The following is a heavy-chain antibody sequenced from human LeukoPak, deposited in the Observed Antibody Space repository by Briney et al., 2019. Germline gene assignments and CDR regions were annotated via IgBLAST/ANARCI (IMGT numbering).Heavy chain of an antibody. V-gene: IGHV3-48*01. CDR1: GFTFSSYG. D-gene: IGHD3-3*01. CDR3: ARGGDFY. J-gene: IGHJ4*02. Sequence: GSLRLSCAASGFTFSSYGMHWVRQAPGKGLEWVSYISPSSSTIYYADSVKGRFTISRDNAKNSLYLQMNSLRADDTAVYYCARGGDFYWGQGTLVTVSS. CDR2: ISPSSSTI.